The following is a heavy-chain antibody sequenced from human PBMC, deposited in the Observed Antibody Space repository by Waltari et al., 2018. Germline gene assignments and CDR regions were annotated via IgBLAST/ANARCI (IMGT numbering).Heavy chain of an antibody. J-gene: IGHJ4*02. CDR3: ASSYGSGAVGY. D-gene: IGHD3-10*01. CDR2: IWDDGSNK. V-gene: IGHV3-33*01. Sequence: QVQLVESGGGVVQPGRSLRLSCAASGFTFSSYGMHWVRQAPGKGLEWVAVIWDDGSNKYYADSVKGRFTISRDNSKNTLYLQMNSLRAEDTAVDYCASSYGSGAVGYWGQGTLVTVSS. CDR1: GFTFSSYG.